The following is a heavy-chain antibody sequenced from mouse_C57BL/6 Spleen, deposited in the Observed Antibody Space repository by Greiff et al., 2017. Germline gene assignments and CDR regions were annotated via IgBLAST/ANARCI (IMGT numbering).Heavy chain of an antibody. V-gene: IGHV2-2*01. CDR1: GFSLTSYG. CDR2: IWSGGST. J-gene: IGHJ4*01. D-gene: IGHD1-1*01. CDR3: ARKADYYGSSSYYAMDY. Sequence: VQLKESGPGLVQPSQSLSITCTVSGFSLTSYGVHWVRPSPGKGLEWLGVIWSGGSTDYNAAFISRLSISKDNSKSQVFFKMNSLQADDTAIYYCARKADYYGSSSYYAMDYWGQGTSVTVSS.